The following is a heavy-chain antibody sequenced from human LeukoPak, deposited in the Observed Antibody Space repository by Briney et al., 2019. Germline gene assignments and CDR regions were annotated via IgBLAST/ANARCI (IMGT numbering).Heavy chain of an antibody. CDR1: GFTFTNSA. Sequence: SVKVSCKASGFTFTNSAMQWVRQARGQRLEWIGWIVVGSGNTNYAQKFQERVTITRDMSTSTAYMELSSLRSEDTAVYYCAALLDGDPPAIWGQGTLVTVSS. CDR2: IVVGSGNT. V-gene: IGHV1-58*02. J-gene: IGHJ4*02. CDR3: AALLDGDPPAI. D-gene: IGHD4-17*01.